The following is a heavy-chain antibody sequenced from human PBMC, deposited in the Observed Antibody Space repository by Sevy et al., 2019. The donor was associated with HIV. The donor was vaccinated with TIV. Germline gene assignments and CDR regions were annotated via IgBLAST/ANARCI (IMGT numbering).Heavy chain of an antibody. J-gene: IGHJ3*01. CDR3: AKDTTRLIVGPTPDTFDV. V-gene: IGHV3-23*01. CDR2: ISGSGATT. D-gene: IGHD1-26*01. Sequence: GGSLRLSCAASGFTFSSFAMTWVRQAPGKGLEWVSSISGSGATTYYADSVKGRFTISRDTSKNTLYVQMNSLTAEDTAVYYCAKDTTRLIVGPTPDTFDVWGRGTVVTVSS. CDR1: GFTFSSFA.